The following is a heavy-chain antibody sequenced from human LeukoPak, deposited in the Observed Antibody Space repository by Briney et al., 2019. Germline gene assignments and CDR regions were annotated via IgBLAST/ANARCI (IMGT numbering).Heavy chain of an antibody. Sequence: ASVKVSCKASGYTFTSYAMHWVRQAPGQRLEWMGWINAGNGNTKYSQKFQGRVTITRDTSASTAYMELSSLRSEDTAVYYCARDPIAAAGQPNWFDPWGQGTLVTVSS. V-gene: IGHV1-3*01. D-gene: IGHD6-13*01. CDR2: INAGNGNT. CDR1: GYTFTSYA. J-gene: IGHJ5*02. CDR3: ARDPIAAAGQPNWFDP.